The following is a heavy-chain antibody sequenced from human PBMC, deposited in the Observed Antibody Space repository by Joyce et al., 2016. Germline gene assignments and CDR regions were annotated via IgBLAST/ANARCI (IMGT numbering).Heavy chain of an antibody. CDR2: IKRDGSAV. V-gene: IGHV3-7*01. CDR3: ARGKAFDV. Sequence: EVQLVESGGGLVQPGGSIRLSCAASGFTFTGNSMSWLRQAPGGGLEWVANIKRDGSAVYYLYSVKGRFTVSRDNARSLVHLQMVSLRVEDTALYYCARGKAFDVWGQGTMVTVSS. J-gene: IGHJ3*01. CDR1: GFTFTGNS.